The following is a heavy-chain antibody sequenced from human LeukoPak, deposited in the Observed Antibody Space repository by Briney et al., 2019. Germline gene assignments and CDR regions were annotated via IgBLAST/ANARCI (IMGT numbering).Heavy chain of an antibody. CDR2: INPNSGGT. Sequence: ASVKVSCKASGGTFSSYAISWVRQAPGQGLEWMGRINPNSGGTNYAQKFQGRVTMTTDTSTSTAYMELRSLRSDDTAVYYCARVRMTTVTNCDYWGQGTLVTVSS. D-gene: IGHD4-17*01. CDR3: ARVRMTTVTNCDY. CDR1: GGTFSSYA. V-gene: IGHV1-18*01. J-gene: IGHJ4*02.